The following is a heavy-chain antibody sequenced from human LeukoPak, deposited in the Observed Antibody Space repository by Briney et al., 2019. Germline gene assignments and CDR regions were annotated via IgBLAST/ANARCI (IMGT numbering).Heavy chain of an antibody. CDR2: ISSSSSYI. V-gene: IGHV3-21*04. CDR1: GFTFSSYS. CDR3: ASTYGVVTHYFDY. J-gene: IGHJ4*02. Sequence: GGSLRLSCAASGFTFSSYSMNWVRQAPGKGLEWVSSISSSSSYIYYADSVKGRFTISRDNSKNTLYLQMNSLRAEDTAVYYCASTYGVVTHYFDYWGQGTLVTVSS. D-gene: IGHD2-21*02.